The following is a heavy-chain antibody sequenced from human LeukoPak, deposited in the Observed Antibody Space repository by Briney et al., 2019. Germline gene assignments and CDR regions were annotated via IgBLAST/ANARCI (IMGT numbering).Heavy chain of an antibody. CDR1: GGSISSYY. V-gene: IGHV4-59*01. CDR2: IYYSGST. Sequence: SETLSLTCTVSGGSISSYYWSWIRQPPGKGLEWIGYIYYSGSTNYNPSLKSRVTISVDTSKNQFSLKLSSVTAADTAVYYCARDGRLVADDYYDSSGYSNDAFDIWGQGTMVTVSS. J-gene: IGHJ3*02. D-gene: IGHD3-22*01. CDR3: ARDGRLVADDYYDSSGYSNDAFDI.